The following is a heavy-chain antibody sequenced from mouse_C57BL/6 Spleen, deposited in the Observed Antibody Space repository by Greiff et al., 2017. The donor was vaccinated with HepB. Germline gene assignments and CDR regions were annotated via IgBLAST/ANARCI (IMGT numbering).Heavy chain of an antibody. J-gene: IGHJ3*01. CDR1: GYTFTDYE. CDR2: IDPETGGT. Sequence: VQLQQSGAELVRPGASVTLSCKASGYTFTDYEMHWVKQTPVHGLEWIGAIDPETGGTAYNQKFKGKAILTADKSSSTAYMELRSLTSEDSAVYYCTRSAFFAWFAYWGQGTLVTVSA. CDR3: TRSAFFAWFAY. V-gene: IGHV1-15*01.